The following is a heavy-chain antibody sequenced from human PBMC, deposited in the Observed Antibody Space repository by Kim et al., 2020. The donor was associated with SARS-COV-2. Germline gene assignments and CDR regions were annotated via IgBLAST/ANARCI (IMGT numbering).Heavy chain of an antibody. CDR1: GFTFSSYG. CDR2: IWYDGSNK. V-gene: IGHV3-33*01. J-gene: IGHJ4*02. Sequence: GGSLRLSCAASGFTFSSYGMHWVRQAPGKGLEWVVVIWYDGSNKYYADSVKGRFTISRDNSKNTLYLQMNSLRAEDTAVYYCARDLRFGEFANNDYWGQGTLVTVSS. CDR3: ARDLRFGEFANNDY. D-gene: IGHD3-10*01.